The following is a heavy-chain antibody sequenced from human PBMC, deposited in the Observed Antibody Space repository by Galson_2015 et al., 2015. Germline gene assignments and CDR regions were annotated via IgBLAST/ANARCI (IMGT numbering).Heavy chain of an antibody. CDR3: ARASCDILTGYYYFDY. V-gene: IGHV3-48*03. D-gene: IGHD3-9*01. J-gene: IGHJ4*02. CDR1: GFTFSSYE. CDR2: ISSSGSTI. Sequence: SLRLSCAASGFTFSSYEMNWVRQAPGKGLEWVSYISSSGSTIYYADSVKGRFTISRDNAKNSLYLQMNSLRAEDTAVYYCARASCDILTGYYYFDYWGQGTLVTVSS.